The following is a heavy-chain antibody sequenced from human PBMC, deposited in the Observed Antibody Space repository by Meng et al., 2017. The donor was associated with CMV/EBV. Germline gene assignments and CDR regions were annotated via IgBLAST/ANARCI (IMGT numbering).Heavy chain of an antibody. V-gene: IGHV1-18*01. CDR2: ISVYKGDT. J-gene: IGHJ3*02. CDR1: GYVFTSYD. CDR3: ASAGCSSTSCHKGDAFDI. Sequence: ASVKVSCKASGYVFTSYDINWVRQAPGQGLEWLGWISVYKGDTNYAQKVQGRVTLTRDTSTSTVYMELSSLRSEDTAVYYCASAGCSSTSCHKGDAFDIWGQGTMVTVSS. D-gene: IGHD2-2*01.